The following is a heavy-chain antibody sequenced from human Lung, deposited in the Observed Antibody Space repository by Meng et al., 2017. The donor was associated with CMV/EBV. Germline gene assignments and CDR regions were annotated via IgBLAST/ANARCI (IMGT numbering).Heavy chain of an antibody. Sequence: GPTLVKPTHPLTLTCTFSGFSLSTSGVGVGWIRQPPGKALEWLALIYWNDDKRYSPSLKSRLTITKDTSKNQVVLTMTNMDPVDTATYYCAHSQQPSYFWSGYYTSYCYYYGMDVWGQGTTVTVSS. D-gene: IGHD3-3*01. J-gene: IGHJ6*02. CDR1: GFSLSTSGVG. CDR2: IYWNDDK. V-gene: IGHV2-5*01. CDR3: AHSQQPSYFWSGYYTSYCYYYGMDV.